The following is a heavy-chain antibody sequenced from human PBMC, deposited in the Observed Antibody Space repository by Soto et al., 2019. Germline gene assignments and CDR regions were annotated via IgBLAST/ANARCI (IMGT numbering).Heavy chain of an antibody. V-gene: IGHV4-39*01. CDR2: IYYSGKT. Sequence: PSVTLSDPWSVSGGSSSSSGYYRGRIRQPPGKGLEWIGSIYYSGKTYYNPSLKSRVTISVDTSRNQFSLKLSSVTAADTTVYYCARLNHCLTTAWYFDYWGQGTLVTVS. CDR3: ARLNHCLTTAWYFDY. J-gene: IGHJ4*02. D-gene: IGHD3-22*01. CDR1: GGSSSSSGYY.